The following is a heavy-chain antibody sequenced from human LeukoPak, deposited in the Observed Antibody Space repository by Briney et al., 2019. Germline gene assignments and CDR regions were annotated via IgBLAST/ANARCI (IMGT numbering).Heavy chain of an antibody. CDR3: ARDLRDSSGFDHDAFDI. D-gene: IGHD3-22*01. J-gene: IGHJ3*02. V-gene: IGHV3-21*01. CDR1: GFTFSSYS. Sequence: GGSLRLSCAASGFTFSSYSMNWVRQAPGKGLEWVSSISSSSSYIYYADSVKGRFTISRDSAKNSLYLQMNSLRAEDTAVYYCARDLRDSSGFDHDAFDIWGQGTMVTVSS. CDR2: ISSSSSYI.